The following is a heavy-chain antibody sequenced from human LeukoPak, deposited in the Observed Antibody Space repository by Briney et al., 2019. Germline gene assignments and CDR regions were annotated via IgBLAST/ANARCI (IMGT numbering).Heavy chain of an antibody. J-gene: IGHJ4*02. CDR3: ARESSVSGWYIY. CDR1: GFTFSSYE. CDR2: IYSGGNT. Sequence: GGSLRLSCAASGFTFSSYEMNWVRQAPGKGLEWVSTIYSGGNTYYADSVKGRFTISRHNSKNTLDLQMNSLRTEDTAVYYCARESSVSGWYIYWGQGTLVTVSS. D-gene: IGHD6-19*01. V-gene: IGHV3-53*04.